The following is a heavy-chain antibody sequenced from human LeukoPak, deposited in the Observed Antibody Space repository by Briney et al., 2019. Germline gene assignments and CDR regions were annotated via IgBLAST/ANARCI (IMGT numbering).Heavy chain of an antibody. V-gene: IGHV1-69-2*01. CDR1: GYTFTDYY. J-gene: IGHJ5*02. Sequence: ATVKISCKVSGYTFTDYYMHWVQQAPGKRLEWMGLVDPEDGERIYAEKFQGRVTINADTSTDTAYMELSSLRSEDTAVYYCATEIRYGITIFGVVRIHNWFDPWGQGTLVTVSS. CDR2: VDPEDGER. D-gene: IGHD3-3*01. CDR3: ATEIRYGITIFGVVRIHNWFDP.